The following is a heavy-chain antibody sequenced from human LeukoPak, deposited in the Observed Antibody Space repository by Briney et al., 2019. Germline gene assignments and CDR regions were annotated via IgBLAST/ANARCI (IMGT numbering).Heavy chain of an antibody. Sequence: SETLSLTCTVSGYSISRGSYWGWIRQPPGKGLEWIRGVYHSGSAYYNPSLKSRVTISVDTSKNQFSLKLTSVTAADTAVYYCAVGLHSGQFAFDIWGQGTMVTVSS. V-gene: IGHV4-38-2*02. CDR2: VYHSGSA. CDR3: AVGLHSGQFAFDI. J-gene: IGHJ3*02. D-gene: IGHD5-24*01. CDR1: GYSISRGSY.